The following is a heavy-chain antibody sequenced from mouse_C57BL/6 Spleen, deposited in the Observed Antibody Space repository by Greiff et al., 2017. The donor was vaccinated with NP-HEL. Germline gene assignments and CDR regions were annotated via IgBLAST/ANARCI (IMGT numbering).Heavy chain of an antibody. J-gene: IGHJ2*01. Sequence: LQQSGAELVKPGASVKMSCKASGYTFTSYWITWVKQRPGQGLEWIGDIYPGSGSTNYNEKFKSKATLTVDTSSSTAYMQLSSLTSEDSAVYYCARREDYSNYDYFDYWGQGTTLTVSS. CDR2: IYPGSGST. V-gene: IGHV1-55*01. CDR3: ARREDYSNYDYFDY. CDR1: GYTFTSYW. D-gene: IGHD2-5*01.